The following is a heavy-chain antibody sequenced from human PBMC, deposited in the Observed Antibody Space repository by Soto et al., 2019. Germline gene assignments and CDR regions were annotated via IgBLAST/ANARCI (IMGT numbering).Heavy chain of an antibody. CDR2: IIPIFGTA. CDR1: GGTFSSYA. Sequence: GASVKVSCKASGGTFSSYAISWVRQAPGQGLGWMGGIIPIFGTANYAQKFQGRVTITADESTSTAYMELSSLRSEDTAVYYCARDIAVAGTKYYYYGMDVWGQGTTVTVSS. V-gene: IGHV1-69*13. CDR3: ARDIAVAGTKYYYYGMDV. D-gene: IGHD6-19*01. J-gene: IGHJ6*02.